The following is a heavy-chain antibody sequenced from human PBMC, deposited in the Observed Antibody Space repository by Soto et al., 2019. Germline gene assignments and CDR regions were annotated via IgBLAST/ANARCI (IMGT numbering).Heavy chain of an antibody. CDR3: AKDLGGYSYGYVDY. Sequence: QVQLVESGGGVVQPGRSLRLSCAASGFTFSSYGMHWVRQAPGKGLEWVAVISYDGSNKYYADSVKGRFTTSRDNSKNTLYLQMNSLRAEDTAVYYCAKDLGGYSYGYVDYWGQGTLVTVSS. D-gene: IGHD5-18*01. CDR2: ISYDGSNK. J-gene: IGHJ4*02. V-gene: IGHV3-30*18. CDR1: GFTFSSYG.